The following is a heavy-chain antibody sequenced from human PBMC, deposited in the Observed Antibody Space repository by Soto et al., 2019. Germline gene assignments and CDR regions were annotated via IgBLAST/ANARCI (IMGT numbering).Heavy chain of an antibody. D-gene: IGHD4-4*01. CDR2: IWYDGSNK. V-gene: IGHV3-33*06. CDR1: GFTFSSYG. CDR3: AKVLQSYYAMDV. Sequence: PGGSLRLSCAASGFTFSSYGMHWVRQAPGKGLEWVAVIWYDGSNKYNADSVKGRFTISRDNSKSTLYLQMNSLRVEDTAVYYCAKVLQSYYAMDVWGHGTTVTVSS. J-gene: IGHJ6*02.